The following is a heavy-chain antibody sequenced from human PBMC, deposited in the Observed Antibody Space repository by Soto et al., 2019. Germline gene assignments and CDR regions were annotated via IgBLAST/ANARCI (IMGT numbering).Heavy chain of an antibody. CDR2: IIGSSRVH. D-gene: IGHD6-13*01. CDR3: ARDPGIARSENYFDK. CDR1: GFTFTTYS. V-gene: IGHV3-48*01. J-gene: IGHJ4*02. Sequence: EVQLVESGGGLVQPGGSLRLSCAASGFTFTTYSLAWVRRAPGRGLEWISYIIGSSRVHYYEDFVKGRFTISRDSGKNLLSLQMNSLRVEDTAVYYCARDPGIARSENYFDKWGQGTLVHVSS.